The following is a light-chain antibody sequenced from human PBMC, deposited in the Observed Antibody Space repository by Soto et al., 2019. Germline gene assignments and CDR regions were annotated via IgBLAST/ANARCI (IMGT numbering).Light chain of an antibody. CDR1: SSDIGYYHY. Sequence: QSVLTQPASVSGSPGQSITISCTGTSSDIGYYHYVSWYQQYPGKAPKLIIYEVSNRPSGVSNRFSGSKSANTASLTISGLQAEDEADYHCSSYKTGSTVVFGTGTKLTVL. CDR2: EVS. J-gene: IGLJ1*01. CDR3: SSYKTGSTVV. V-gene: IGLV2-14*01.